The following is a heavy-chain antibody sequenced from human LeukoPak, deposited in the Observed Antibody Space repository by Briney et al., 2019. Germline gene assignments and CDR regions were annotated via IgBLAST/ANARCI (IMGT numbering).Heavy chain of an antibody. CDR3: ARTYYDILTGPEAFDI. CDR2: IYYSGST. J-gene: IGHJ3*02. V-gene: IGHV4-39*01. CDR1: GGSISSSSYY. Sequence: SETLSLTCTVSGGSISSSSYYWGWIRQPPGKGLEWIGSIYYSGSTYYNSSLKSRVTISVDTSKNQFSLKLSSVTAADTAVYYCARTYYDILTGPEAFDIWGQGTMVTVSS. D-gene: IGHD3-9*01.